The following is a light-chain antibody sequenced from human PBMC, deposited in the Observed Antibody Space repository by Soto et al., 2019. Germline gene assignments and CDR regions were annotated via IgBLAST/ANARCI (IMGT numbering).Light chain of an antibody. CDR2: LAS. J-gene: IGKJ4*01. Sequence: DVVMTQSPLSLPVTLGQPASISCRSSQSLLHSNGYNYLAWFLXKAGQSPQLXIYLASSRASGVPDRFSGSGSGTDFTLKISRVEAEDGAVYYCMQVLQTPFTFGGGTKVDIK. CDR1: QSLLHSNGYNY. CDR3: MQVLQTPFT. V-gene: IGKV2-28*01.